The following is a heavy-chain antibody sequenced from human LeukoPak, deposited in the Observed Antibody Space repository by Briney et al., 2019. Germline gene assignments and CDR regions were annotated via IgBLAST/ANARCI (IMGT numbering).Heavy chain of an antibody. CDR2: IDSAGDT. CDR1: GFTFSSYD. D-gene: IGHD1-26*01. CDR3: ARSGVSDWYFDL. V-gene: IGHV3-13*04. J-gene: IGHJ2*01. Sequence: PGGSLRLSCAASGFTFSSYDMHWVRQATGKGLEWVSAIDSAGDTYYPGSVKGRFTNSRENAKNSLFLQMNSLRAGDTAVYYCARSGVSDWYFDLWGRGTLVTVSS.